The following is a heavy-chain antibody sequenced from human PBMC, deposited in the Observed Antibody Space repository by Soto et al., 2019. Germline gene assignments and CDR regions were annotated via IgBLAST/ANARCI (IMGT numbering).Heavy chain of an antibody. V-gene: IGHV4-59*01. D-gene: IGHD3-22*01. J-gene: IGHJ4*02. Sequence: SETLSLTCTVSGDSISTFYWGWMRQSPGKELEWIGYVYYTGSANYNPSLKSRVTISVDRSKNQFSLKLTSANAADTAVYYCARGRTVRNYADDSSDYFYFFDYWGQGTQVTVSS. CDR2: VYYTGSA. CDR3: ARGRTVRNYADDSSDYFYFFDY. CDR1: GDSISTFY.